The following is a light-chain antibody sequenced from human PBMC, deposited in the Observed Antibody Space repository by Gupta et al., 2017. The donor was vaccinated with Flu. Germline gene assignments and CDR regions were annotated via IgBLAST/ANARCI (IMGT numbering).Light chain of an antibody. Sequence: DFVMTQSPLSLPVTLGQPAYISCRSSQSRGYSDGNNYLTWVQQRPGHPPRRIIYKVSNRDSGVTDRFSGSGEGNDFTLKSSRVEDEDGGVYYCMQCKHLYSFGQGTKMEI. CDR2: KVS. J-gene: IGKJ2*03. CDR3: MQCKHLYS. CDR1: QSRGYSDGNNY. V-gene: IGKV2-30*01.